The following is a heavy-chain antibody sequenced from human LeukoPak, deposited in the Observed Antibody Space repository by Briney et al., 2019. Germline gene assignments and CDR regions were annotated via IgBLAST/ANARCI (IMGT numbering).Heavy chain of an antibody. CDR2: IYSNEDT. CDR3: ARAAGASGGQYFDY. V-gene: IGHV4-4*07. J-gene: IGHJ4*02. CDR1: GGSISIYH. Sequence: SETLSLTCTVSGGSISIYHWSWLRQPAGKGLEWIGRIYSNEDTRYNPSLKSRVTMSVDTSKNQFSLKLSSVTAADTAVYYCARAAGASGGQYFDYWGQGTLVAVSS. D-gene: IGHD2-15*01.